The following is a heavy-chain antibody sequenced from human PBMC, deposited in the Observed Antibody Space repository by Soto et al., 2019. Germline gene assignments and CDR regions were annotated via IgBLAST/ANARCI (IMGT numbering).Heavy chain of an antibody. D-gene: IGHD2-2*01. CDR1: GYTFTGYY. Sequence: ASVKVSCKASGYTFTGYYMHWVRQAPGQGLEWMGWINPNSGGTNYAQKFQGWVTMTRDTSISTAYMELSRLRSDDTAVYYCARDHVVVPAATFFDYWGQGTLVTVYS. CDR2: INPNSGGT. CDR3: ARDHVVVPAATFFDY. V-gene: IGHV1-2*04. J-gene: IGHJ4*02.